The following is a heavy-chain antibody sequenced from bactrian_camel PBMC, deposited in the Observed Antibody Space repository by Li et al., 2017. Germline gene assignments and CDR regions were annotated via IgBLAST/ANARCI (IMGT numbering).Heavy chain of an antibody. J-gene: IGHJ6*01. D-gene: IGHD6*01. CDR3: AAETLSRCVSNWYMLSRSDLFRY. CDR1: TYAASSPC. Sequence: DVQLVESGGGSVQAGGSLRLSCATSTYAASSPCLGWFRQAPGKEREWVASIDPYGQPDYADIIKGRFTISLDYATNTLHLRLNDLVPEDTAVFFCAAETLSRCVSNWYMLSRSDLFRYWGQGTQVTVS. CDR2: IDPYGQP. V-gene: IGHV3S67*01.